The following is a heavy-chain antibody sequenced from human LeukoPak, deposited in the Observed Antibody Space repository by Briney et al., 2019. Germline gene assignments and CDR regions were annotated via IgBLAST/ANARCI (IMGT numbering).Heavy chain of an antibody. D-gene: IGHD6-13*01. CDR2: INPSGGST. CDR1: GGTFSSYA. CDR3: AREVIAAAGTTPDY. V-gene: IGHV1-46*01. J-gene: IGHJ4*02. Sequence: ASVKVSCKASGGTFSSYAISWVRQAPGQGLEWMGIINPSGGSTSYAQKFQGRVTMTRDTSTSTVYMELSSLRSEDAAVYYCAREVIAAAGTTPDYWGQGTLVTVSS.